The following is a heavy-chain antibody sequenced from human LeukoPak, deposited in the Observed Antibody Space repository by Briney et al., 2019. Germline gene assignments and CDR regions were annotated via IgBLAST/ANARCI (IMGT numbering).Heavy chain of an antibody. V-gene: IGHV1-2*02. Sequence: GASVRVSCKASGYTFTGYYMHWVRQAPGQGLEWMGWINPNSGGTNYAQKFQGRVTMTRDTSISTAYMELSRLRSDDTAVYYCARGRLLEWRKSPDAFDIWGQGTMVTVSS. D-gene: IGHD3-3*01. J-gene: IGHJ3*02. CDR3: ARGRLLEWRKSPDAFDI. CDR1: GYTFTGYY. CDR2: INPNSGGT.